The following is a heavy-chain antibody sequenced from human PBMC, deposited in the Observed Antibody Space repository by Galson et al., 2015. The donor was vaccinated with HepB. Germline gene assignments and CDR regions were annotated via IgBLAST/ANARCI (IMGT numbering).Heavy chain of an antibody. V-gene: IGHV3-30*18. CDR1: GFTFSSYG. CDR3: AKTPSGGYSYGYSDY. Sequence: SLRLSCAASGFTFSSYGMHWVRQAPGKGLEWVAVISYDGSNKYYADSVKGRFTISRDNSKNTLYLQMNSLRAEDTAVYYCAKTPSGGYSYGYSDYWGQGTLVTVSS. D-gene: IGHD5-18*01. J-gene: IGHJ4*02. CDR2: ISYDGSNK.